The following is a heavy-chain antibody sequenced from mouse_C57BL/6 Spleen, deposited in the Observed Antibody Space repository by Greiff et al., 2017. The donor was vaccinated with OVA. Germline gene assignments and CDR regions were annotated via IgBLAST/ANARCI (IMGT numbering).Heavy chain of an antibody. CDR3: ASIYEGSY. CDR1: GFTINDYY. J-gene: IGHJ3*01. D-gene: IGHD2-3*01. V-gene: IGHV14-2*01. Sequence: EVKLMESGAELVKPGASVKLSCTASGFTINDYYMHWVKQRTEQGLEWIGRIDPEDGETKYAPKFQGKATITADTSSITAYLQLSILTSEDSSVYYCASIYEGSYWGQGTLVTVSA. CDR2: IDPEDGET.